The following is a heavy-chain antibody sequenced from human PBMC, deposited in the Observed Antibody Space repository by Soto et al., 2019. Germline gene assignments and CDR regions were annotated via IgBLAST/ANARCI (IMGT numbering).Heavy chain of an antibody. CDR2: IKSKTDGGTT. CDR1: GFTFSNAW. D-gene: IGHD1-26*01. CDR3: TTDKPSVVGAITLFYYGMDV. V-gene: IGHV3-15*07. J-gene: IGHJ6*02. Sequence: PGGSLRLSCAASGFTFSNAWMNWVRQAPGKGLEWVGRIKSKTDGGTTDYAAPVKGRFTISRDDSKNTLYLQMNSLKTEDTAVYYCTTDKPSVVGAITLFYYGMDVWGQGTTVTVSS.